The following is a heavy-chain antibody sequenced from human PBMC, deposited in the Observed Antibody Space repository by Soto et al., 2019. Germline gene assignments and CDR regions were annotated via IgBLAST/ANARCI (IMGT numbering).Heavy chain of an antibody. CDR3: ARGYYDSSEFFDY. V-gene: IGHV3-30-3*01. CDR1: GFTFSSYA. Sequence: GGSLRLSCAASGFTFSSYAMHWVRQAPGKGLEWVAVISYDGSNKYYADSVKGRFTISRDNSKNTLYLQMNSLRAEDTAVYYCARGYYDSSEFFDYWGQGTLVTVSS. J-gene: IGHJ4*02. CDR2: ISYDGSNK. D-gene: IGHD3-22*01.